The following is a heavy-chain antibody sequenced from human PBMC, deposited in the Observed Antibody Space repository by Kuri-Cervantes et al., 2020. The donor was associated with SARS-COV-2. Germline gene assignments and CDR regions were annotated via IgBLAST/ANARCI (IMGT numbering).Heavy chain of an antibody. CDR3: ARHSRRSRDFDY. Sequence: SETLSLTCTVSGGSISSYYWSWIRQPPEKGLEWIGYIYYTGSTNYNPSLKSRVTISVDTSKNQFSLKLSSVTAADTAVYYCARHSRRSRDFDYWGQGTLVTVSS. J-gene: IGHJ4*02. D-gene: IGHD2-15*01. CDR1: GGSISSYY. CDR2: IYYTGST. V-gene: IGHV4-59*08.